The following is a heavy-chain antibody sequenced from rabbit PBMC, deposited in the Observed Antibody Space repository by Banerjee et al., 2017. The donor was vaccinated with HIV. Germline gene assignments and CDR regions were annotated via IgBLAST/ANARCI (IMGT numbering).Heavy chain of an antibody. CDR3: ARSVAGADWSYDL. Sequence: QEQLEESGGDLVKPEGSLTLTCTASGFSFSNKYVMCWVRQAPGKGLEWIACINTSSGSTVYANWAKGRFTISETSSTTVTLQMTSLTAADTATYFCARSVAGADWSYDLWGPGTLVTVS. V-gene: IGHV1S45*01. CDR2: INTSSGST. D-gene: IGHD4-2*01. CDR1: GFSFSNKYV. J-gene: IGHJ4*01.